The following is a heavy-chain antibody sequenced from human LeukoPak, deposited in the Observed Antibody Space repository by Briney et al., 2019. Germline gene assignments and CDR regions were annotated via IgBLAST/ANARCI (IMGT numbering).Heavy chain of an antibody. CDR3: ARFERITIFGVVTAPDY. CDR2: IWFDGSNK. J-gene: IGHJ4*02. V-gene: IGHV3-33*01. Sequence: GGSLRLSCAASGFTLSSYGMQWVRQAPGKGLQWVAVIWFDGSNKYYADSVKGRFSISRDNSKNTVYLQMNSLRDEDTAVYYCARFERITIFGVVTAPDYWGQGTLVTVSS. D-gene: IGHD3-3*01. CDR1: GFTLSSYG.